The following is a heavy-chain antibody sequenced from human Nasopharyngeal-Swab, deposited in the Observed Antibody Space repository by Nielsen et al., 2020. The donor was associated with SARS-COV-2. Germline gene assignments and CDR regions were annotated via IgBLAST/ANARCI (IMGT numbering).Heavy chain of an antibody. D-gene: IGHD3-22*01. V-gene: IGHV3-13*01. CDR3: ARSFSYDSSGYYYWYFDL. J-gene: IGHJ2*01. CDR2: IGTAGDT. Sequence: GEFLKISCAASGFTFSSYDMHWVRQATGKGLEWVSAIGTAGDTYYPGSVKGRFTISRENAKNSLYLQMNSLRAGDTAVYYCARSFSYDSSGYYYWYFDLWGRGTLVTVSS. CDR1: GFTFSSYD.